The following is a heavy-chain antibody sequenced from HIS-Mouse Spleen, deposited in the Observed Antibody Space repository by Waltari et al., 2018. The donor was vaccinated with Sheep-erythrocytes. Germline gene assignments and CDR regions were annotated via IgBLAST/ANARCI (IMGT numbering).Heavy chain of an antibody. Sequence: QVQLQQWGAGLLKPSETLSLTCAVYGGSFSGYYWSWIRQPPGKGLEWIGEINHSGSTNYNPSLKSRVTISVDTSKNQFSLKLSSVTAADMAVYYCARFKGRLWFGEFSDYWGQGTLVTVSS. V-gene: IGHV4-34*01. D-gene: IGHD3-10*01. CDR3: ARFKGRLWFGEFSDY. CDR2: INHSGST. CDR1: GGSFSGYY. J-gene: IGHJ4*02.